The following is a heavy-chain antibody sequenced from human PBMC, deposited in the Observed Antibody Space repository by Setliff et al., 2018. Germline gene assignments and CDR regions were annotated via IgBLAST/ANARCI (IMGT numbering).Heavy chain of an antibody. V-gene: IGHV4-59*08. CDR2: IYSSGST. CDR3: ARQPYSTTYYYYYYYMDV. Sequence: SETLSLTCTVSGGAISNYYWSWIRQPPGKGLEWIGYIYSSGSTNYNPSLKSRVAISLDTSKSQFSLRLSSLTAADTAVYYCARQPYSTTYYYYYYYMDVWGKGTTVTVSS. D-gene: IGHD6-13*01. J-gene: IGHJ6*03. CDR1: GGAISNYY.